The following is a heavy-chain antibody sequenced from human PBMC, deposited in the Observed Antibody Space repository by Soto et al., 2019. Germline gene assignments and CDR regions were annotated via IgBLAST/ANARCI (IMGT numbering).Heavy chain of an antibody. J-gene: IGHJ4*02. V-gene: IGHV3-30*03. Sequence: GGSLRLSCASSGFIFPGHGMHWVRQVPGKGLEWVALISLDGVNKYYADSVKGRFTISRDNSKNTLYLQMNSLRAEDTAVYYCARDRSSSYDYWGQGALVTVSS. CDR3: ARDRSSSYDY. CDR1: GFIFPGHG. D-gene: IGHD6-13*01. CDR2: ISLDGVNK.